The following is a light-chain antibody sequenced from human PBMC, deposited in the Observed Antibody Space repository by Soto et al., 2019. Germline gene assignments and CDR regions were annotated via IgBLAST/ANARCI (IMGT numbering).Light chain of an antibody. V-gene: IGKV1-5*03. CDR3: QQYNSSPVT. J-gene: IGKJ2*01. CDR1: QSISSW. CDR2: KAS. Sequence: DIQMTQSPSTLSASVGDRVTITCRASQSISSWLAWYQQKPGKAPKLLIYKASSLESGVPSRFSGSGSVTEFTLTISSLQPDDFATYYCQQYNSSPVTFGQGTKLEIK.